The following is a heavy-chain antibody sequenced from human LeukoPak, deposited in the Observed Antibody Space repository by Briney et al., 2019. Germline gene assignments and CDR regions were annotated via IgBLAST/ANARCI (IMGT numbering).Heavy chain of an antibody. Sequence: SSETLSLTCTVSGGSISSGGYYWSWIRQHPGKGLEWIGYIYYSGSTYYNLSLKSRVTISVDTSKNQFSLKLSSVTAADTAVYYCARGTLVFSGWYTGPSYFDYWGQGTLVTVSS. D-gene: IGHD6-19*01. J-gene: IGHJ4*02. CDR1: GGSISSGGYY. V-gene: IGHV4-31*03. CDR2: IYYSGST. CDR3: ARGTLVFSGWYTGPSYFDY.